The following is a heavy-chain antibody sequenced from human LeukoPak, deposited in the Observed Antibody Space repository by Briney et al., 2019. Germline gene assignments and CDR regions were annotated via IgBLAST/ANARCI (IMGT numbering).Heavy chain of an antibody. CDR1: GFTFSSYA. CDR3: AKAHSYGTRRNY. D-gene: IGHD5-18*01. CDR2: ISGSGGST. Sequence: PGGSLRLSCAASGFTFSSYAMSWVRQAPGKGLEWVSTISGSGGSTYYADSVKGRFTICRDNSKNTLYLQMNSLRGEDTAVYYCAKAHSYGTRRNYWGQGTLVTVSS. V-gene: IGHV3-23*01. J-gene: IGHJ4*02.